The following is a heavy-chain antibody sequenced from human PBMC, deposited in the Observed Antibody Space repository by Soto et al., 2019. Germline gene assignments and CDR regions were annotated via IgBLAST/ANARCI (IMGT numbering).Heavy chain of an antibody. Sequence: SETLSLTCTVSGGSISSGGYYWSWIRQHPGKGLEWIGYIYYSGSTYYNPSLKSRVTISADTSKNQCSLKLSSVTAADTAVYYCARSAGSEMATITEWFDPWGQGTLVTVSS. D-gene: IGHD5-12*01. CDR2: IYYSGST. J-gene: IGHJ5*02. CDR1: GGSISSGGYY. CDR3: ARSAGSEMATITEWFDP. V-gene: IGHV4-31*03.